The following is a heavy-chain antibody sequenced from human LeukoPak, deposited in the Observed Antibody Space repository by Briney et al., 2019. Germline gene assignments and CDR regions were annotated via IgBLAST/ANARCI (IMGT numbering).Heavy chain of an antibody. D-gene: IGHD2-2*02. Sequence: PSETLSLTCTVSGGSVSTSHYYWGWIRQPPGKGLEWIGYIYFSGRTYYNPSLKSRVTISVDTSKNEFSPKLSSVTAADTAVYYCARSWAPGYCSSTTCYNFDYWGQGTLVTVSS. V-gene: IGHV4-39*01. J-gene: IGHJ4*02. CDR2: IYFSGRT. CDR1: GGSVSTSHYY. CDR3: ARSWAPGYCSSTTCYNFDY.